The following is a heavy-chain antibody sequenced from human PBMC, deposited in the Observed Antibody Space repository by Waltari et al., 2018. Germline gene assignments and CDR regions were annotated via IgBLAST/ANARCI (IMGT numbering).Heavy chain of an antibody. V-gene: IGHV3-23*01. CDR3: ARDYDFWSGYYTGISAFDI. CDR1: GFTFSSYA. D-gene: IGHD3-3*01. Sequence: EVQLLESGGGLVQPGGSLRLSCAASGFTFSSYAMSWVRQAPGKGLEWVSAISVSGGSTYYADSVKGRFTISRDNSKNTLYLQMNSLRAEDTAVYYCARDYDFWSGYYTGISAFDIWGQGTMVTVSS. CDR2: ISVSGGST. J-gene: IGHJ3*02.